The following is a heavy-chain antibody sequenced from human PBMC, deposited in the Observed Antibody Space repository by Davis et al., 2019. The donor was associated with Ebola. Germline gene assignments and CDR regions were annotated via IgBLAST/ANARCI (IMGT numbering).Heavy chain of an antibody. D-gene: IGHD3-22*01. CDR2: IYPGDSDT. V-gene: IGHV5-51*01. CDR1: GFNLNNYW. Sequence: GESLKISCTASGFNLNNYWIGWVRQMPGKGLEWMGIIYPGDSDTRYSPSFQGQVTISADKSISTAYLQWSSLKASDTAMYYCASSYYYDSSGYYYHDAFDIWGQGTMVTVSS. J-gene: IGHJ3*02. CDR3: ASSYYYDSSGYYYHDAFDI.